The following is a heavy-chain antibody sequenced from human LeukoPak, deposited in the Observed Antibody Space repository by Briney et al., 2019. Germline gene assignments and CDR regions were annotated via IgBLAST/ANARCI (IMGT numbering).Heavy chain of an antibody. CDR1: GFTFSSYG. J-gene: IGHJ4*02. CDR2: IRYDGSNK. D-gene: IGHD2-2*01. Sequence: HTGGSLRLSCAASGFTFSSYGMHWVRQAPGKGLEWVAFIRYDGSNKYYADSVKGRFTISRDNSKNTLYLQMNSLRAEDTAVYYCAKDGSTSCYPSYWGQGTLVTVSS. V-gene: IGHV3-30*02. CDR3: AKDGSTSCYPSY.